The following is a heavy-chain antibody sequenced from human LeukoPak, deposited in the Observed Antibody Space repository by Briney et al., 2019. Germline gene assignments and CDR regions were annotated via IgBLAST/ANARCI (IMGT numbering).Heavy chain of an antibody. D-gene: IGHD3-10*01. Sequence: SETLSLTCTVSGGSVSSGDYYWSWIRQPPGKGLEWIGYIYYSGSTNYNPSLKSRVTISVDTSKNQFSLKLSSVTAADTAVYYCARESDYYGSGSLDWGQGTLVTVSS. CDR3: ARESDYYGSGSLD. V-gene: IGHV4-61*08. J-gene: IGHJ4*02. CDR2: IYYSGST. CDR1: GGSVSSGDYY.